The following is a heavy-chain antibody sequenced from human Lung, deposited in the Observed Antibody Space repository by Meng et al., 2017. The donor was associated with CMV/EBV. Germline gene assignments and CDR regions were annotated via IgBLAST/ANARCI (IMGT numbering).Heavy chain of an antibody. Sequence: SXAASGFTFSSYWMSWVRQAPGKGLEWVANINQDGNEEYYVDSLKGRFTISRDNAKNSLYLQMTSLRAEDTAVYYCARDGTLSPYYYYCGMDVWGQGXTVTVSS. CDR2: INQDGNEE. CDR1: GFTFSSYW. CDR3: ARDGTLSPYYYYCGMDV. J-gene: IGHJ6*02. V-gene: IGHV3-7*01.